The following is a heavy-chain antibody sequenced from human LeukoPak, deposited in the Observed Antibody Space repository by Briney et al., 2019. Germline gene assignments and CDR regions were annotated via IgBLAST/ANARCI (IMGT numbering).Heavy chain of an antibody. J-gene: IGHJ4*02. CDR1: GFTLSSYE. D-gene: IGHD3-3*01. V-gene: IGHV3-23*01. Sequence: GGSLRLSCTVSGFTLSSYEMSWIRQAPGKGLEWVSSIDYDGGSGHYADSVKGRFTISRDNSNNTLFLHLNSLRGEDTAVYYCAKVASSGYYFNYWGQGTLVTVSS. CDR2: IDYDGGSG. CDR3: AKVASSGYYFNY.